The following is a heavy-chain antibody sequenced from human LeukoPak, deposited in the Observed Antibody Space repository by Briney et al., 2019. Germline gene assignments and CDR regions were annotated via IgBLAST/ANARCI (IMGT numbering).Heavy chain of an antibody. CDR2: INTNTGNP. Sequence: GASVTVSFTASGYTFTSNPMNWVRQAPGQGLEWMGWINTNTGNPTYAQGFTGRFVFSLDTSVSTAYLQISSLKAEDTAVYYCARGPGPVDYWGQGTLVTVSS. CDR3: ARGPGPVDY. CDR1: GYTFTSNP. V-gene: IGHV7-4-1*02. J-gene: IGHJ4*02.